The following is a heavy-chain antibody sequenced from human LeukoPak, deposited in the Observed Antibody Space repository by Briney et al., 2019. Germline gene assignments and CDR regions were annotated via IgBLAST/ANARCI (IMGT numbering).Heavy chain of an antibody. CDR2: IIPIFGTA. D-gene: IGHD6-19*01. V-gene: IGHV1-69*13. CDR3: ARGIAVAVPNLDY. J-gene: IGHJ4*02. Sequence: ASVKVSCKASGYIFTGYSLNWVRQAPGQGLEWMGGIIPIFGTANYAQKFQGRVTITADESTSTAYMELSSLRSEDTAVYYCARGIAVAVPNLDYWGQGTLVTVSS. CDR1: GYIFTGYS.